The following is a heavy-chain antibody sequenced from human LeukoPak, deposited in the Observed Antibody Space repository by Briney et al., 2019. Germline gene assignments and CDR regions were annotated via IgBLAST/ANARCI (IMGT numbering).Heavy chain of an antibody. CDR3: ARGLSVQNREYPNWFDP. CDR2: MNPNSGNT. J-gene: IGHJ5*02. V-gene: IGHV1-8*03. CDR1: GYTFTSYD. Sequence: ASVKVSCKASGYTFTSYDINWVRQATGQGLEWMGWMNPNSGNTGYAQKFQGRVTITRNTSISTAYMELSSLRSEDTAVYYCARGLSVQNREYPNWFDPWGQGTLVTVSS. D-gene: IGHD6-6*01.